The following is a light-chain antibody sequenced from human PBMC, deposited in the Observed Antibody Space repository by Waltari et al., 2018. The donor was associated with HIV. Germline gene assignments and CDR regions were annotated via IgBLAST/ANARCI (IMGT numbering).Light chain of an antibody. Sequence: NYMLTQPHSVSESPGKTVTLSCTRSSGTIASNYVQWYQQRPGSAPTTVIYEDSQRPSGVPDRFSGSIDSSSNSAPLTISGLKTEDEADYYCQSYDTSNPGGIFGGGTKLTVL. J-gene: IGLJ2*01. CDR3: QSYDTSNPGGI. V-gene: IGLV6-57*04. CDR1: SGTIASNY. CDR2: EDS.